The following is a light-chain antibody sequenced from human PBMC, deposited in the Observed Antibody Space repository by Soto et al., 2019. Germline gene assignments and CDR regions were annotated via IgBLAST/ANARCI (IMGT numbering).Light chain of an antibody. CDR3: QQYGSSPLT. Sequence: EIVLTQSPGTLSLSPGERATLSCRASQSDSSSYLAWYQQKPGQAPRLLIYGASSRATGIPDRFSGSGSGTDFTLTISRLEPEDFGVYYCQQYGSSPLTFGGGTKVEIK. V-gene: IGKV3-20*01. CDR1: QSDSSSY. CDR2: GAS. J-gene: IGKJ4*01.